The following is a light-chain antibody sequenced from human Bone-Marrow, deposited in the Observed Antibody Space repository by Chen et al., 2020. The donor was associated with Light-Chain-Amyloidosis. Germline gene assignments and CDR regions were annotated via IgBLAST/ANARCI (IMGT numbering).Light chain of an antibody. CDR1: SSDVGSYNL. Sequence: QSALTQPASVSGSPGQSITISCTGTSSDVGSYNLVSLYQQHPGKAPKLLIYEVSMRPSGVSDRFSGSKSGNTASLTVSGLQAEYEADYYCCSYAGSSTVFGGGTKLTVL. CDR3: CSYAGSSTV. J-gene: IGLJ2*01. V-gene: IGLV2-23*02. CDR2: EVS.